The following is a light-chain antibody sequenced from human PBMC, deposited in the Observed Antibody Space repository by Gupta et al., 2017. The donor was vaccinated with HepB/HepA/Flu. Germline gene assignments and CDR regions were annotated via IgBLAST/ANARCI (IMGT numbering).Light chain of an antibody. CDR2: GAS. J-gene: IGKJ2*01. CDR1: QSITNY. Sequence: DIQMTQSPSSLSASVGDRVTITCRASQSITNYLSWYQQKPGKAPKVLIYGASKLQSGVPSRFSGSGSGTDFTLTISKLQPEDFATYYCQQSHSTPCTFGQGTKVEIK. V-gene: IGKV1-39*01. CDR3: QQSHSTPCT.